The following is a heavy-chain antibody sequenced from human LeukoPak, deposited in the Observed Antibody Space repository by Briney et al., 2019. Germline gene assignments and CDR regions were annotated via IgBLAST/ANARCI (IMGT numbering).Heavy chain of an antibody. V-gene: IGHV4-34*01. CDR3: ARGVSIAAPPDYYYYMDV. CDR2: INHSGST. CDR1: GGSFSGYY. Sequence: SETLSLTCAVYGGSFSGYYWSWIRQPPGKGLEWIGEINHSGSTNYNPSLKSRVTISVDTSKNQFSLKLSSVTAADTAVYYCARGVSIAAPPDYYYYMDVWGKGTTVTVSS. J-gene: IGHJ6*03. D-gene: IGHD6-6*01.